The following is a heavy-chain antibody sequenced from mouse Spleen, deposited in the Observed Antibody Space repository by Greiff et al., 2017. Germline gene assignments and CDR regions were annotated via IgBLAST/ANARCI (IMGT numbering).Heavy chain of an antibody. CDR3: ARGQEEVRRRGYYFDY. J-gene: IGHJ2*01. D-gene: IGHD2-14*01. CDR2: IYPSDSET. CDR1: GYTFTSYW. Sequence: QVQLKESGAELVRPGSSVKLSCKASGYTFTSYWMDWVKQRPGQGLEWIGNIYPSDSETHYNQKFKDKATLTVDKSSSTAYMQLSSLTSEDSAVYYCARGQEEVRRRGYYFDYWGQGTTLTVSS. V-gene: IGHV1-61*01.